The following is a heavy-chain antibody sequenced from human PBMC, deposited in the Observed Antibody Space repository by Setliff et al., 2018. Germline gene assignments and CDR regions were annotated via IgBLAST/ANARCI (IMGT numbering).Heavy chain of an antibody. CDR2: INPNIGDT. CDR3: ARGGMAAAGRKGVFEY. Sequence: ASVKVSCKTSAYTFSGYYIHWVRQAPGQGLQWMGWINPNIGDTNYAPKFQGRVTMTRDTSIKTAYLEVNIVRPDDTAIYYCARGGMAAAGRKGVFEYWGQGTLVTVSS. CDR1: AYTFSGYY. D-gene: IGHD6-13*01. J-gene: IGHJ4*02. V-gene: IGHV1-2*02.